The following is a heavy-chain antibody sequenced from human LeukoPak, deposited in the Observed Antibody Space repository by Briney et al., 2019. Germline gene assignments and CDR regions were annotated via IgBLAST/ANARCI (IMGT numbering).Heavy chain of an antibody. CDR2: ISSSSSYI. Sequence: GGSLRLSCAASGFTFSSYSMNWVRQAPGKGLEWVSSISSSSSYIYYADSVKGRFTISRDNAKNSLYLQVNSLRAEDTAVYYCARGGGYMTVYYYYMDVWGKGTTVTISS. V-gene: IGHV3-21*01. J-gene: IGHJ6*03. D-gene: IGHD5-12*01. CDR1: GFTFSSYS. CDR3: ARGGGYMTVYYYYMDV.